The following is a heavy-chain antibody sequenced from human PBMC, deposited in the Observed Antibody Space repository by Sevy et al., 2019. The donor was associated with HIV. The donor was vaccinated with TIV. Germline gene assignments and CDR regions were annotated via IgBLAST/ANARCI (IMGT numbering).Heavy chain of an antibody. J-gene: IGHJ4*02. V-gene: IGHV4-30-4*01. D-gene: IGHD5-18*01. CDR2: IHYSGGT. CDR1: GGSFTTGDYY. CDR3: ASKRGYSYGPFDY. Sequence: SETLSLTCTVSGGSFTTGDYYWSWIRQPPGKGLEWIGYIHYSGGTYHNPFLKSRVAMSVDTSEKQFSLKLTSVTAADTAVYFCASKRGYSYGPFDYWGQGTLVTVSS.